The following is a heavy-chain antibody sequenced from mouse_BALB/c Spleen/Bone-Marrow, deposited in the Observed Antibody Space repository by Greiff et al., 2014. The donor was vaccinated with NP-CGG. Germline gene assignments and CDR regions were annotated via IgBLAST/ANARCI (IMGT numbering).Heavy chain of an antibody. CDR2: ISSGGSYT. CDR1: GFTFSKYG. Sequence: EVKLVESGGDLVKPGGSLKLSCAASGFTFSKYGMSWVRQTPDKRLEWVANISSGGSYTYYPDSVKGRFTISRDNAKNTQYLQMSSLKSEDTAMYYCARQYGNFGVMDYWGQGTSVTVSS. J-gene: IGHJ4*01. CDR3: ARQYGNFGVMDY. V-gene: IGHV5-6*01. D-gene: IGHD2-1*01.